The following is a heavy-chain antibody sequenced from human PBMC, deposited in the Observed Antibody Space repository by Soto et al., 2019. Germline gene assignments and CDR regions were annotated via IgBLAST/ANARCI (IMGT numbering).Heavy chain of an antibody. Sequence: GGSLRLSCAASGFTFDDYAMHWVRQAPGKGLEWVSGISWNSGRIGYADSVKGRFTISRDNAKNSLYLQMNSLRAEDTALYYCAKAYCSSTSCLIDYWGQGTLVTVSS. J-gene: IGHJ4*02. CDR1: GFTFDDYA. V-gene: IGHV3-9*01. CDR2: ISWNSGRI. D-gene: IGHD2-2*01. CDR3: AKAYCSSTSCLIDY.